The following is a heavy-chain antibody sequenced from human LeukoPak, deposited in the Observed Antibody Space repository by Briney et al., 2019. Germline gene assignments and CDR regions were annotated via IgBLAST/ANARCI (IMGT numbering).Heavy chain of an antibody. V-gene: IGHV4-59*10. D-gene: IGHD2-21*02. CDR3: ARTDDAFHI. CDR2: IYTSGST. J-gene: IGHJ3*02. CDR1: GGSFSGYY. Sequence: SETLSLTCAVHGGSFSGYYWSWIRQPAGKGLEWIGRIYTSGSTTYNPSLKSRVTISLVMSKNQISLKLSSVTTADTAMYYCARTDDAFHIWGHGTTVTVSS.